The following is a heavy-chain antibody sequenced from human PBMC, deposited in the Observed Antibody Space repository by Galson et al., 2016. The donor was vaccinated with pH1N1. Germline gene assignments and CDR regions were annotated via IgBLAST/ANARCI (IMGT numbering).Heavy chain of an antibody. CDR2: IFYSGST. CDR1: DGSISSGDYY. D-gene: IGHD3-10*01. Sequence: SETLSLTCTVSDGSISSGDYYWTWIRQPPGKGLEWVGYIFYSGSTYYNPSLKSRVTISIDTSKAQVSLKLSPVTAADTAVYYCARDQRPGWFGAPFDLWGRGTRVTVSS. CDR3: ARDQRPGWFGAPFDL. J-gene: IGHJ2*01. V-gene: IGHV4-30-4*02.